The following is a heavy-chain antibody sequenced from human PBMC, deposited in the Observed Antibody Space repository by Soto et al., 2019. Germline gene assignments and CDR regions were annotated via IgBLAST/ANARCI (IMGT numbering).Heavy chain of an antibody. Sequence: SGFTFSSYGMHWVRQAPGKGLEWVAVIWYDGSNKYYADSVKGRFTISRDNSKNTLYLQMNSLRAEDTAVYYCARDSGDSSSSLSSSYYYYGMDVWGQGTTVTVSS. J-gene: IGHJ6*02. CDR3: ARDSGDSSSSLSSSYYYYGMDV. CDR1: GFTFSSYG. V-gene: IGHV3-33*01. D-gene: IGHD6-6*01. CDR2: IWYDGSNK.